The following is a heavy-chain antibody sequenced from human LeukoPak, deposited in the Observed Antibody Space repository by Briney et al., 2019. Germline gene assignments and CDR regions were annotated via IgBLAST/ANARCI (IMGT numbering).Heavy chain of an antibody. V-gene: IGHV1-18*01. CDR2: ISAYNGYT. CDR3: ARDGYNWNYRPFDY. D-gene: IGHD1-7*01. J-gene: IGHJ4*02. Sequence: GASVKVSCKASGYTFTSYGISWVRQAPGQALEWMGWISAYNGYTNYAQKLQGRVTMTTDTSTSTAYMELRSLRSDDTAVYYCARDGYNWNYRPFDYGGQGTVVTVSS. CDR1: GYTFTSYG.